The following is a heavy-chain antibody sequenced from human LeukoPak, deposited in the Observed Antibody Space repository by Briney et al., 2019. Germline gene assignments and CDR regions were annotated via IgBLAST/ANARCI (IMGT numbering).Heavy chain of an antibody. CDR1: GFTFSSYA. J-gene: IGHJ4*02. D-gene: IGHD2-15*01. CDR2: IYSGGST. Sequence: HPGGSLRLSCAASGFTFSSYAMSWVRQAPGKGLEWVSVIYSGGSTYYADSVKGRFTISRDNSKNTLYLQMNSLRAEDTAVYYCARGWRELGFDYWGQGTLVTVSS. CDR3: ARGWRELGFDY. V-gene: IGHV3-53*01.